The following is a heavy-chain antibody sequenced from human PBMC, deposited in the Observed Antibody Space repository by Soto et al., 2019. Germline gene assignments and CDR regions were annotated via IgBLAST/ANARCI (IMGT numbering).Heavy chain of an antibody. CDR2: ISAYNGNT. D-gene: IGHD3-16*01. V-gene: IGHV1-18*01. CDR3: ARDGYYDYVWGSPYDY. Sequence: QVQLVQSGAEVKKPGASVKVSCKASGYTFTSYGISWVRQAPGRGLEWMGWISAYNGNTSYAQKLQGRVTMTTDTSTSTAYMELRSLRSDDTAVYYCARDGYYDYVWGSPYDYWGQGTLVTVSS. CDR1: GYTFTSYG. J-gene: IGHJ4*02.